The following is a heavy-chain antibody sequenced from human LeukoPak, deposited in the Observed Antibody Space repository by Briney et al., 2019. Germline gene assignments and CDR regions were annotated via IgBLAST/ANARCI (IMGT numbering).Heavy chain of an antibody. Sequence: GGSLRLSCAASGFTFSSYGMHWVRQAPGKGLEGVAFIRYDGSNKYYADSVKGRFTISRDNSKNTLYLQMNSLRAEDTAVYYCAKDPRTFHYYYYYYMDVWGKGTTVTISS. V-gene: IGHV3-30*02. CDR2: IRYDGSNK. CDR3: AKDPRTFHYYYYYYMDV. CDR1: GFTFSSYG. J-gene: IGHJ6*03. D-gene: IGHD2-2*01.